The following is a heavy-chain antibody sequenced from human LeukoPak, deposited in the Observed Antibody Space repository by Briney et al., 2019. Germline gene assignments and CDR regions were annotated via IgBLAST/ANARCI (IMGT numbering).Heavy chain of an antibody. CDR1: GHPFSSFT. D-gene: IGHD3-9*01. CDR2: LSSSGGST. Sequence: GGSLRLSCTVSGHPFSSFTLNWVRQAPGKGLEWVSALSSSGGSTYYADSVKGRFTISRDNSKNTLYLQMSSLRAEDTAVYYCAKGGGFDWLNYYYMDVWGKGTTVIISS. CDR3: AKGGGFDWLNYYYMDV. J-gene: IGHJ6*03. V-gene: IGHV3-23*01.